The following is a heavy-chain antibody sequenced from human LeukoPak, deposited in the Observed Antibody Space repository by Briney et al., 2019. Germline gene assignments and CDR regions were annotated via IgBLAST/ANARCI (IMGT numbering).Heavy chain of an antibody. Sequence: AASVTVSCTASGYTFTSYGISWVRQAPGQGLEWMGWISAYSGNTNYAQKLQGRVTMTTDTSTSTAYMELRSLRSDDTAVYYCARVVWDIVVVPAAMLRVYYYGMDVWGQGTTVTVSS. J-gene: IGHJ6*02. CDR1: GYTFTSYG. V-gene: IGHV1-18*01. CDR2: ISAYSGNT. CDR3: ARVVWDIVVVPAAMLRVYYYGMDV. D-gene: IGHD2-2*01.